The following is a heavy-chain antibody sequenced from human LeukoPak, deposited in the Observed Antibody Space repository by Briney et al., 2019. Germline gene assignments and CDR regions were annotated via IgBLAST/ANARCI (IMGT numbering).Heavy chain of an antibody. CDR2: MSYDGRTK. V-gene: IGHV3-30*18. D-gene: IGHD1-14*01. CDR3: AKELSTSPTAEDAFDI. CDR1: GLTFSSYG. J-gene: IGHJ3*02. Sequence: GGSLRLSCVASGLTFSSYGMHWVRQAPGKGLEWVAVMSYDGRTKYYADSVKGRFTVSRDNSKNTLYLQMNSLRAEDTAVYYCAKELSTSPTAEDAFDIWGQGTVVIVSS.